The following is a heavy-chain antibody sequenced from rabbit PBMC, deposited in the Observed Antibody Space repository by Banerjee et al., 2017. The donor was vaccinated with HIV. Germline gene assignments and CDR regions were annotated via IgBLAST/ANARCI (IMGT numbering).Heavy chain of an antibody. CDR3: ARDLAGVIGWNFNL. CDR2: INTSSGST. Sequence: QEQLEESGGDLVKPEGSLTLTCTASAFSFSNKYVMCWVRQAPGKGLEWIACINTSSGSTDYASWVNGRFTISLDNAQNTVPLQMTNLTAADTATYFCARDLAGVIGWNFNLWGQGTLVTVS. V-gene: IGHV1S45*01. D-gene: IGHD4-1*01. J-gene: IGHJ4*01. CDR1: AFSFSNKYV.